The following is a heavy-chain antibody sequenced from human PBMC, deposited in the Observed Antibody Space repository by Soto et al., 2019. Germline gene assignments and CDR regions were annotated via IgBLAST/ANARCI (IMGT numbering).Heavy chain of an antibody. J-gene: IGHJ3*02. CDR3: ASSQYCSGGSCYSRDAFDS. CDR1: GYTFTSYY. Sequence: ASVKVSCKASGYTFTSYYMHWVRQAPGQGLEWMGIINPSGGSTSYAQKFQGRVTMTRDTSTSTVYMELSSLRSEDTAVYYCASSQYCSGGSCYSRDAFDSWGQGTMVTVSS. CDR2: INPSGGST. D-gene: IGHD2-15*01. V-gene: IGHV1-46*03.